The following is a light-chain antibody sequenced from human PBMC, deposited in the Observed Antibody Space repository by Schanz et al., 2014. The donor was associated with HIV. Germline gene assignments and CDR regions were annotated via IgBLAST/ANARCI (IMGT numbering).Light chain of an antibody. V-gene: IGLV2-14*01. J-gene: IGLJ3*02. CDR1: SSDVGGYKY. CDR2: DVD. Sequence: QSALTQPASVSGSPGQSITISCTGTSSDVGGYKYLSRYQQHPGKAPKLIIFDVDNRPSGVSWRFSASKSGNTASLTISGLQAEDEADYYCGSYSSGDSHWVFGGGTKVTVL. CDR3: GSYSSGDSHWV.